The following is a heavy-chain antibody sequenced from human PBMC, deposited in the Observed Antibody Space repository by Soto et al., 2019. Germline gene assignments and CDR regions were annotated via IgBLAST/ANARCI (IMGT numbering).Heavy chain of an antibody. CDR3: AEDIVATMLRSGNYYYGMDV. V-gene: IGHV3-21*01. CDR2: ISSSSSYI. CDR1: GVSCSTYT. Sequence: SCADSGVSCSTYTMNWVRQAPGKGLEWVSSISSSSSYIYYADSVKGRFTISRDNAKNSLYLQMNSLRAEDTAVYYCAEDIVATMLRSGNYYYGMDVWGQGTTVTVSS. J-gene: IGHJ6*02. D-gene: IGHD5-12*01.